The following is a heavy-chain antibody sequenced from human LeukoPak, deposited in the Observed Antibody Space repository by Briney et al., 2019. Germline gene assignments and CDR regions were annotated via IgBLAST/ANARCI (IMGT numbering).Heavy chain of an antibody. CDR3: AREPYYYDSSQNYFDY. V-gene: IGHV1-69*10. D-gene: IGHD3-22*01. CDR1: GGTFSSYA. Sequence: SVTVSCKASGGTFSSYAISWVRQAPGQGLEWMGRIIPILGIANYAQKFQGRVTITADKSTSTAYMELSSLRSEDTAVYYCAREPYYYDSSQNYFDYWGQGTLVTVSS. CDR2: IIPILGIA. J-gene: IGHJ4*02.